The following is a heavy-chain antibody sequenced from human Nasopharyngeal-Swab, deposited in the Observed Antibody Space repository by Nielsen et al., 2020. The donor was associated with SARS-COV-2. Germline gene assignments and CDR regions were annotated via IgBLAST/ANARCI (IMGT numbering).Heavy chain of an antibody. Sequence: GGSLRLSFKGSGSSFTSYWIGWVRQMPGKGLEWMGIIYPGDSDTRYSPSFQGQVTISADKSISTAYLQWSSLKASDTAMYYCARLPFGIAVGGDYWGQGTLVTVSS. V-gene: IGHV5-51*01. CDR3: ARLPFGIAVGGDY. CDR1: GSSFTSYW. J-gene: IGHJ4*02. CDR2: IYPGDSDT. D-gene: IGHD6-19*01.